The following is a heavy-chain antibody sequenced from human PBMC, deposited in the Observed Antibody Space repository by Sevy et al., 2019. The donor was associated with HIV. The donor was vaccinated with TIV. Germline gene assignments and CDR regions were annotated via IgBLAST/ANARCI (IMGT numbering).Heavy chain of an antibody. CDR3: AHGTFGRFES. J-gene: IGHJ4*02. D-gene: IGHD3-16*01. V-gene: IGHV3-7*01. Sequence: RGSLRLSCAASGFTFSANWMNWVRQAPGKGLEWVANIKADGSDKHYVDSVEGRFTISRDNAKNLLFLQMNSLRVEDTAVYYCAHGTFGRFESWGQGTLVTVSS. CDR1: GFTFSANW. CDR2: IKADGSDK.